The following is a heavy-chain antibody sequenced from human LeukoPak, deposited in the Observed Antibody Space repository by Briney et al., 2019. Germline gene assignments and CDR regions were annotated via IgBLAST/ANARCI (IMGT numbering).Heavy chain of an antibody. V-gene: IGHV4-34*01. Sequence: SETLSLTCAVYGGSFSGYYWSWIRQPPGKGLEWIGEINHSGSTNYNPSLKSRVTISVDTPKNQFSLKLSSVTAADTAVYYCAGVPYYGSGSYYNRNWFDPWGRGTLVTVSS. CDR3: AGVPYYGSGSYYNRNWFDP. D-gene: IGHD3-10*01. CDR1: GGSFSGYY. CDR2: INHSGST. J-gene: IGHJ5*02.